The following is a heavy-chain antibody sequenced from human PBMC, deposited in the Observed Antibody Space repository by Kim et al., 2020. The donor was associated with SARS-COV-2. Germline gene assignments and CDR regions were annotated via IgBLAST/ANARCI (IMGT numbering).Heavy chain of an antibody. Sequence: GGSLRLSCAASGFTFSNYAMSWVRQAPGKGLEWVSTITDTSYTYYADSVKGRFTISRDNSKNTLSLQVNSLRAEDTAVYYCAKSYSSSWLSYFDYWGQGALVTVSS. V-gene: IGHV3-23*01. CDR1: GFTFSNYA. CDR2: ITDTSYT. CDR3: AKSYSSSWLSYFDY. J-gene: IGHJ4*02. D-gene: IGHD6-13*01.